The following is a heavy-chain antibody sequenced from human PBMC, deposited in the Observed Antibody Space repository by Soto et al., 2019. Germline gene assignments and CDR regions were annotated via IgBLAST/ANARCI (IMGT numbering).Heavy chain of an antibody. CDR3: ARTPPSASGRVKMYNWFDP. CDR1: GYTFTSYA. V-gene: IGHV1-3*01. Sequence: ASVKVSCKASGYTFTSYAMHWVRQAPGQRLEWMGWINAGNGNTKYSQKFQGRVTITRDTSASTAYMELSSLRPEDTAVYYCARTPPSASGRVKMYNWFDPWGQGTLVTVSS. CDR2: INAGNGNT. D-gene: IGHD3-3*01. J-gene: IGHJ5*02.